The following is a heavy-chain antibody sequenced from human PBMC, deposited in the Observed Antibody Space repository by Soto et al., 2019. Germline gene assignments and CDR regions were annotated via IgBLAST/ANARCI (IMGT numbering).Heavy chain of an antibody. Sequence: ASVKVSCKASGGTFSSYAISWVRQAPGQGLEWMGGIIPILGIANYAQKFQGRVTITADKSTSTAYMELSSLRSEDTAVYYCARASYSSGWYGLYYFDYWGQGTLVTVSS. J-gene: IGHJ4*02. V-gene: IGHV1-69*10. D-gene: IGHD6-19*01. CDR3: ARASYSSGWYGLYYFDY. CDR2: IIPILGIA. CDR1: GGTFSSYA.